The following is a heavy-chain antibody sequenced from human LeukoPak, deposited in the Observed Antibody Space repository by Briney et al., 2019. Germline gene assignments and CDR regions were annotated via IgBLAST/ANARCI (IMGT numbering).Heavy chain of an antibody. CDR3: ARQGYDSGFGY. J-gene: IGHJ4*01. D-gene: IGHD5-12*01. CDR1: GFSFSRYY. CDR2: LFSGGDT. Sequence: GGSLRLSCAASGFSFSRYYMSWVRQAPGKGLEWVSVLFSGGDTYYADSVKDRFSISRDSSRETLFLQMNSLRADDTAVYYCARQGYDSGFGYWGHGTMVTVSS. V-gene: IGHV3-66*04.